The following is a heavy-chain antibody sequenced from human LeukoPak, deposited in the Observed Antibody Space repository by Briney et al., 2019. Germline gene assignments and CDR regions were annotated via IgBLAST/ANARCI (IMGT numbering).Heavy chain of an antibody. CDR1: GGSISSGSYY. D-gene: IGHD1-14*01. Sequence: PSETLSLTCTVSGGSISSGSYYWRWIRQPAGKGLEWIGRIYTSGSTNYNPSLKSRVTISVDTSKNQLSLKLSSVTAADTAVYYCARGYNRWFDPWGQGTLVTVSS. CDR2: IYTSGST. CDR3: ARGYNRWFDP. V-gene: IGHV4-61*02. J-gene: IGHJ5*02.